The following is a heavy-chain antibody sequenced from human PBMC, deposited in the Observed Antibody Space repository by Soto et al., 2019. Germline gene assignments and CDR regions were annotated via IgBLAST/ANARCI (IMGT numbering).Heavy chain of an antibody. Sequence: GGSLRLSCAASGFTFSSYAMHWVRQAPGKGLEWVAVISYDGSNKYYADSVKGRFTISRDNSKNTLYLQMNSLRAEDTAVYYCARDRNYYGSGSYYPSPMDVWSQGTTVTVSS. CDR2: ISYDGSNK. CDR3: ARDRNYYGSGSYYPSPMDV. V-gene: IGHV3-30-3*01. CDR1: GFTFSSYA. J-gene: IGHJ6*02. D-gene: IGHD3-10*01.